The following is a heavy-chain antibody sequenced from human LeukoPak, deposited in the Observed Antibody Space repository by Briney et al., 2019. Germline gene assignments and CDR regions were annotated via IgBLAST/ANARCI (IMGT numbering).Heavy chain of an antibody. Sequence: PGGSLRLXCAASGFTFSYYSMNWDRPAPGRGLEWVSCISSSSSLIFYSDSVRGRFTISRDNAKNLLYLHMNSLRVEDTAVYYCAKVDRGDYSSSPVPYYNYYMNVWGKGTTVTVSS. J-gene: IGHJ6*03. D-gene: IGHD6-13*01. CDR1: GFTFSYYS. V-gene: IGHV3-21*01. CDR3: AKVDRGDYSSSPVPYYNYYMNV. CDR2: ISSSSSLI.